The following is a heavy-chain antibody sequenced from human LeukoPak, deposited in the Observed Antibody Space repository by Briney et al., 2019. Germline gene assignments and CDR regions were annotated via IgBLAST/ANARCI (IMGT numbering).Heavy chain of an antibody. CDR3: ARDNSAVSDCSSTSCFHFGY. Sequence: ASVKVSCKASGYTFIRYGITWVRQAPGQGLEWMGWMSAYNGNTRYAQKFQGRVTMTTDTSTSTAYMELRSLRSDDTAVYYCARDNSAVSDCSSTSCFHFGYWGQGALVTVSP. J-gene: IGHJ4*02. CDR2: MSAYNGNT. CDR1: GYTFIRYG. D-gene: IGHD2-2*01. V-gene: IGHV1-18*01.